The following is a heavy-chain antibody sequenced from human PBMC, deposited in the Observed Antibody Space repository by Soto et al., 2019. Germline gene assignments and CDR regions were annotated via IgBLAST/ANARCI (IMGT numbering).Heavy chain of an antibody. CDR3: ARAVTWCLDV. CDR2: ISRSSTGI. J-gene: IGHJ6*02. Sequence: EVHLVESGGGLVQPGGSLRLSCAASGFTFSLYSMSWFRQAPGKGLEWVSYISRSSTGIHYADSVKGRFTISRDDATNSIHLQMNSLRDGDTAVYYCARAVTWCLDVWGQGTTVSISS. D-gene: IGHD2-8*01. CDR1: GFTFSLYS. V-gene: IGHV3-48*02.